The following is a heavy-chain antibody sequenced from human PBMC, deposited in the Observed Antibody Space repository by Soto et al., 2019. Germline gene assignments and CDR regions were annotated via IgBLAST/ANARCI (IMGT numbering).Heavy chain of an antibody. CDR3: ARQGFGQLHGLVDV. D-gene: IGHD3-10*01. J-gene: IGHJ6*02. V-gene: IGHV4-34*01. CDR1: GGSFSDNF. Sequence: SETLSLTCAVYGGSFSDNFWSWIRQPSGKGLEWIGYIHHSGPTSYNPSLKSRVTMSVDTSKNQFSLKVSSVTAADTALYYCARQGFGQLHGLVDVWGPGTTVTVSS. CDR2: IHHSGPT.